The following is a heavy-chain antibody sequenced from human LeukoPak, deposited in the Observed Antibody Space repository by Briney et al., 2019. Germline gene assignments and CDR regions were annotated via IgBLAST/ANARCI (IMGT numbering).Heavy chain of an antibody. V-gene: IGHV3-23*01. J-gene: IGHJ5*02. D-gene: IGHD6-13*01. CDR1: GFTFSSYG. CDR3: AKHPVPGYSSSWFDP. CDR2: ISGSGGST. Sequence: GGTLRLSCAASGFTFSSYGMSWVRQAPGKGLEWVSAISGSGGSTYYADSVKGRFTISRDNSKNTLYLQMNSLRAEDTAVYYCAKHPVPGYSSSWFDPWGQGTLVTVSS.